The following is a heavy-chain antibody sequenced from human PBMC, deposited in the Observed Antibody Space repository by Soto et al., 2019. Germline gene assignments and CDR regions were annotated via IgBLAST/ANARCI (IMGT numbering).Heavy chain of an antibody. CDR1: GDSIFGGGYY. V-gene: IGHV4-31*03. CDR3: ERDQARSRFFDY. CDR2: IYFTGST. J-gene: IGHJ4*02. Sequence: QVQLQESGPGLVKPSQTLTLMCTVSGDSIFGGGYYWSWIRQRPGKGLEWIGHIYFTGSTNYNPSLESRVMISVDTSKNQFSLKVNSVTAADTAVYYCERDQARSRFFDYWGQGTLVTVSS.